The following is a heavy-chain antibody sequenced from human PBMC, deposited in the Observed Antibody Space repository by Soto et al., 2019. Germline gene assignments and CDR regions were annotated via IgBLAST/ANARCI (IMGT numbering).Heavy chain of an antibody. CDR1: GFTFDDYA. J-gene: IGHJ4*02. CDR3: AKVSYGDYDYFDY. D-gene: IGHD4-17*01. V-gene: IGHV3-9*01. Sequence: GGSLRLSCAASGFTFDDYAMHWVRQAPGKGLEWVSGISWNSGSIGYADSVKGRFTISRDNAKNSLYLQMNSLRAEDTALYYCAKVSYGDYDYFDYWAQGTLVPVSS. CDR2: ISWNSGSI.